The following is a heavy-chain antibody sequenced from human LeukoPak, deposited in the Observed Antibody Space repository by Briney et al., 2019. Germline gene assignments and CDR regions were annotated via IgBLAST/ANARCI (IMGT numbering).Heavy chain of an antibody. J-gene: IGHJ4*02. V-gene: IGHV4-34*01. CDR3: ARGRIRVGATSY. D-gene: IGHD1-26*01. Sequence: PSETLSLTCAVYGGSFSGYYWSWIRQPPGKGLEWIGEINHSGSTNYNPSLKSRVTISVDTSKNQFSLKLSSVTAADTAVYYCARGRIRVGATSYWGQGTLVTVSS. CDR2: INHSGST. CDR1: GGSFSGYY.